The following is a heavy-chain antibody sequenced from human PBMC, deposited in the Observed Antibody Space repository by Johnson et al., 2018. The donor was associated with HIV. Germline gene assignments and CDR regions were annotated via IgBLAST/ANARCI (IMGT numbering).Heavy chain of an antibody. CDR1: GFTFSSYG. J-gene: IGHJ3*02. D-gene: IGHD6-13*01. CDR3: ARDRGSSWQHDAFDI. V-gene: IGHV3-30*02. Sequence: VQLVESGGGVVQPGGSLRLSCAASGFTFSSYGMHWVRQAPGKGLEWVAFIRYDGSNKYYADSVKGRFTISRDNSKNTLYLQMNSLRAEDTAVYYCARDRGSSWQHDAFDIWGQGTMVTVSS. CDR2: IRYDGSNK.